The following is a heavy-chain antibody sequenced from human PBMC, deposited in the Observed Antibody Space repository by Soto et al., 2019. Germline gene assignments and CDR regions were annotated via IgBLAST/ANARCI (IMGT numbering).Heavy chain of an antibody. CDR2: IKQDGSEQ. V-gene: IGHV3-7*04. D-gene: IGHD6-19*01. CDR3: VRGSGWYPDY. CDR1: GFMFRNVW. J-gene: IGHJ4*02. Sequence: PGGSLRLSCVTSGFMFRNVWMHWVRQAPGRGLEWVAVIKQDGSEQFYVDSVKGRFTISRDNVKDSLYLQMNSLRVEDSAMYYCVRGSGWYPDYWGQGTLVTVSS.